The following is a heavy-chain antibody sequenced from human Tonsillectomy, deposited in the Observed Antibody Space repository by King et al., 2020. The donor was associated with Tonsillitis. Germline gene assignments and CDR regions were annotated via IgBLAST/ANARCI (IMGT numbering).Heavy chain of an antibody. D-gene: IGHD3-3*01. Sequence: VTLKESGPALVKPTQTLTLTCTFSGFSLSTSGMCVSWIRQPPGKALEWLAPIDWDDDKYYSTSLKTRLNISKDTSKNQVVLTMTNMDPEDTATYYCARIHNDFWSGYADFWGRGTLVTVSS. CDR2: IDWDDDK. CDR3: ARIHNDFWSGYADF. CDR1: GFSLSTSGMC. V-gene: IGHV2-70*01. J-gene: IGHJ4*02.